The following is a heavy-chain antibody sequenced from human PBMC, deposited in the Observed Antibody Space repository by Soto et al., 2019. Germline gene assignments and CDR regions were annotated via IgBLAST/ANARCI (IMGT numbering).Heavy chain of an antibody. CDR3: TKHAGNGPYFDF. J-gene: IGHJ4*02. CDR1: GGSISSSNW. CDR2: VHQGGST. D-gene: IGHD1-1*01. Sequence: SETLSLTCAVSGGSISSSNWWSWVRQSPGKGLEWIGEVHQGGSTNYSPSLKNRVTISVDKSKNQFSLKLTSATAADTAVYYCTKHAGNGPYFDFWGQGTLVTVSS. V-gene: IGHV4-4*02.